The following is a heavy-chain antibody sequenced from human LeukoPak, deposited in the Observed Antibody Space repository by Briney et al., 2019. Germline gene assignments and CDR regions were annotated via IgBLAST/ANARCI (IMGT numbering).Heavy chain of an antibody. V-gene: IGHV1-2*02. CDR1: GYTFTGYY. CDR2: INPNSGGT. D-gene: IGHD6-19*01. CDR3: ARDKFREGSGYSS. Sequence: ASVKVSCTASGYTFTGYYMHWVRQAPGQGLEWMGWINPNSGGTNYAQKFQGRVTMTRDTSISTAYMELSRLRSDDTAVYYCARDKFREGSGYSSWGQGTLVTVSS. J-gene: IGHJ5*02.